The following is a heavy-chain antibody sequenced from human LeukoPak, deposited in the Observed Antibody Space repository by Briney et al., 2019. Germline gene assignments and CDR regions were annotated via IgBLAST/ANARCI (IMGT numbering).Heavy chain of an antibody. CDR3: ASMTSGSQGY. CDR1: GSTFSSYW. CDR2: ISSSSSYI. J-gene: IGHJ4*02. D-gene: IGHD1-26*01. Sequence: KSGGSLRLSCAASGSTFSSYWMNWARQAPGKGLEWVSSISSSSSYIYYADSVKGRFTISRDNAKNSLYLQMNSLRAEDTAVYYCASMTSGSQGYWGQGTLVTVSS. V-gene: IGHV3-21*01.